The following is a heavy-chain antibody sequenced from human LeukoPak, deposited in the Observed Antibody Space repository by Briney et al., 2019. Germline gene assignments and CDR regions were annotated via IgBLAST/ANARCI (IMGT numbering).Heavy chain of an antibody. J-gene: IGHJ4*02. CDR1: GFTFTTNA. CDR3: ARGSLGDGSLLIDY. V-gene: IGHV3-23*01. D-gene: IGHD1-26*01. CDR2: ISGSGRST. Sequence: QPGGSLRLSCAASGFTFTTNAMSWVRQAPGKGLEWVSAISGSGRSTYYADSVKGRFTISRDNSKNTLYLQMNSLRAEDTAVYYCARGSLGDGSLLIDYWGQGTLVTVSS.